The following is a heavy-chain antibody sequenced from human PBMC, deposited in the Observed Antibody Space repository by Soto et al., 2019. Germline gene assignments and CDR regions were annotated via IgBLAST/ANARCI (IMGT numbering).Heavy chain of an antibody. Sequence: KPSETLSLTCTVSGGSISSYYWSWIRQPPGKGLEWIGYIYYSGSTNYNPSLKSRVTISVDTSKNQFSLKLSSVTAADTAVYYCARDRSYFDDFWSGYYGYGMDVWGQGTTVTVSS. V-gene: IGHV4-59*01. CDR1: GGSISSYY. D-gene: IGHD3-3*01. CDR2: IYYSGST. CDR3: ARDRSYFDDFWSGYYGYGMDV. J-gene: IGHJ6*02.